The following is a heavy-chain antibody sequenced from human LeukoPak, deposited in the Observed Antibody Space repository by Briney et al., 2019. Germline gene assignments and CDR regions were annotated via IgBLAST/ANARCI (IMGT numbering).Heavy chain of an antibody. CDR3: ARLGSHSGYSSSWYRLRGNWFDP. CDR1: GGSFSGYY. J-gene: IGHJ5*02. D-gene: IGHD6-13*01. V-gene: IGHV4-34*01. CDR2: INHSGST. Sequence: PSETLSLTCAVYGGSFSGYYWSWIRQPPGKGLEWIGEINHSGSTNYNPSLKSRVTISVDTSKNQFSLKLSSVTAADTAVYYCARLGSHSGYSSSWYRLRGNWFDPWGQGTLVTVSS.